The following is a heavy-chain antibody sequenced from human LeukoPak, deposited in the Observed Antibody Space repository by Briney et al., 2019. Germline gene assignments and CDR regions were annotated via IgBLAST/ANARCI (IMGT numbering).Heavy chain of an antibody. J-gene: IGHJ4*02. D-gene: IGHD2-2*01. Sequence: SETLSLTCTVSGGSISSSSYYWSWIRQPAGKGLEWIGRIYTSGSTNYNPSLKSRVTMSVDTSKNQFSLKLSSVTAADTAVYYCARGVVPAAMDYWGQGTLVTVSS. V-gene: IGHV4-61*02. CDR3: ARGVVPAAMDY. CDR2: IYTSGST. CDR1: GGSISSSSYY.